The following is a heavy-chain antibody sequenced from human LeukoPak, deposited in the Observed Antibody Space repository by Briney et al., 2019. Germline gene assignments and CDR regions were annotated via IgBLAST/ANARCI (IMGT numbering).Heavy chain of an antibody. Sequence: PSQTLSLTCTVSAGSISSGGYYWSWIRQHPGKGLEWIGYIYYSGSTYYNPSLKSRVTISVDTSKNQFSLKLSSVTAADTAVYYCAREGLDYRRWFDPWGQGTLVTVSS. CDR3: AREGLDYRRWFDP. D-gene: IGHD4-11*01. J-gene: IGHJ5*02. CDR2: IYYSGST. CDR1: AGSISSGGYY. V-gene: IGHV4-31*03.